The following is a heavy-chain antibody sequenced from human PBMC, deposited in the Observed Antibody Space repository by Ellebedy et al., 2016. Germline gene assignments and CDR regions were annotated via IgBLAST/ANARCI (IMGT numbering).Heavy chain of an antibody. CDR1: GGTFSSYA. Sequence: ASVKVSCKASGGTFSSYAISWVRQAPGQGLEWMGRIIPILGIANYAQKFQGRVTITADKSTSTAYMGLRSLRSEDTAVYYCAREDIVATISYYYYGMDVWGQGTTVTVSS. CDR2: IIPILGIA. V-gene: IGHV1-69*04. J-gene: IGHJ6*02. D-gene: IGHD5-12*01. CDR3: AREDIVATISYYYYGMDV.